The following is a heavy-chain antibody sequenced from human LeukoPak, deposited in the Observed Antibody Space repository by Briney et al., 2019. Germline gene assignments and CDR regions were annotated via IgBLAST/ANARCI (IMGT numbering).Heavy chain of an antibody. CDR2: ISYDGSDK. J-gene: IGHJ4*02. Sequence: GGSLRLSCEGSGYTFNTYAMQWVRQPPGKGLEWVALISYDGSDKIYTDSVKGRFTISRDNSESTLYLQMDSLRGDDAAVYYCAKAVGRISWSFDYWGQGVLVTVSS. CDR3: AKAVGRISWSFDY. CDR1: GYTFNTYA. D-gene: IGHD6-13*01. V-gene: IGHV3-30*18.